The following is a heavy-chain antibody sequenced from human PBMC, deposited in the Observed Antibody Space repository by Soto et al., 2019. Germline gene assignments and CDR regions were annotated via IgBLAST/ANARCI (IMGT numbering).Heavy chain of an antibody. V-gene: IGHV4-59*01. CDR2: IYYSGST. CDR1: GGSISSYY. Sequence: PSETRSLTCTVSGGSISSYYWSSVRQPPGKGQEWIWYIYYSGSTNYNPSLKSRVTISVDTSKNEFSLKRICVGAAGTSMDYYRRGYYYDTSGYYSRGTGFEYWGLGTLVTGSS. CDR3: RRGYYYDTSGYYSRGTGFEY. J-gene: IGHJ4*02. D-gene: IGHD3-22*01.